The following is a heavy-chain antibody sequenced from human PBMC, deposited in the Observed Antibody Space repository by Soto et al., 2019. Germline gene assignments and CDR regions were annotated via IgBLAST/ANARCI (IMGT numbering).Heavy chain of an antibody. J-gene: IGHJ4*02. CDR2: ISGSGGST. Sequence: GGSLRLSCAASGFTFSSYAMSWVRQAPGKGLEWVSAISGSGGSTYYADSVTGRFTISRDISKNTLHLQMNSRRAEDTAVYYCAKPYSSSWYSSFDYWGQGTLVTVSS. CDR1: GFTFSSYA. V-gene: IGHV3-23*01. CDR3: AKPYSSSWYSSFDY. D-gene: IGHD6-13*01.